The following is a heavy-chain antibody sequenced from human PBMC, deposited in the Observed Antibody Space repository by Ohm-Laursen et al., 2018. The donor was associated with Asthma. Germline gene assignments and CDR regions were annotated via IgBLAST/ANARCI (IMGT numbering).Heavy chain of an antibody. CDR1: GFTFSSYA. V-gene: IGHV3-23*01. CDR3: AKVAGGVFYYYGMDV. D-gene: IGHD3-16*01. J-gene: IGHJ6*02. CDR2: ISGSGGST. Sequence: SLRLSCAASGFTFSSYAMSWVRQAPGKGLEWVSAISGSGGSTYYADSVKGRFTISRDNSKNTLYLQMNSLRAEDTAVYYCAKVAGGVFYYYGMDVWVQGTTVTVSS.